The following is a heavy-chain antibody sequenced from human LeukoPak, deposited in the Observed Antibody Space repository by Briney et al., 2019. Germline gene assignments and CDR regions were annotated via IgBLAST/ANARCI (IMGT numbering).Heavy chain of an antibody. D-gene: IGHD1-26*01. CDR2: ISASGKTT. Sequence: GGSLRLSCAASGFTFSNYGMAWVRQAPGQGLEWVSVISASGKTTNYADSVKGRFTVSGDNSKNTVYLQMSSLTAADTAVYYCAKDRSIGTYYTFDHWGQGTLVTVSS. V-gene: IGHV3-23*01. J-gene: IGHJ4*02. CDR1: GFTFSNYG. CDR3: AKDRSIGTYYTFDH.